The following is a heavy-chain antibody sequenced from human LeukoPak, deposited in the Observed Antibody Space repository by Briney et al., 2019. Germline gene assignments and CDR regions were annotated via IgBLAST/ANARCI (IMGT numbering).Heavy chain of an antibody. Sequence: GGSLRLSCAASGFTFSNYAMTWVRQAPGKGLEWVSSIRASGGSTYYADSVKGRFTISRDNSKNTLYLQMNSLRAEDTAVYYCAKYSSSWDEDYWGQGTLVTVSP. D-gene: IGHD6-13*01. CDR1: GFTFSNYA. J-gene: IGHJ4*02. V-gene: IGHV3-23*01. CDR3: AKYSSSWDEDY. CDR2: IRASGGST.